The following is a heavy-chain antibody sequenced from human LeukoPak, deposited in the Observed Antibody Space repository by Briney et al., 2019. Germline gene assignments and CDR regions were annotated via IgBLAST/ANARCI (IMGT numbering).Heavy chain of an antibody. CDR1: GGSFSGYY. Sequence: PSEALSLTCAVYGGSFSGYYWSWIRQPPGKGLEWIGYIYYSGSTNYNPSLKSRVTISVDTSKNQFSLKLSSVTAADTAVYYCARDMGTTWGDYWGQGTLVTVSS. J-gene: IGHJ4*02. CDR2: IYYSGST. D-gene: IGHD1-1*01. CDR3: ARDMGTTWGDY. V-gene: IGHV4-59*01.